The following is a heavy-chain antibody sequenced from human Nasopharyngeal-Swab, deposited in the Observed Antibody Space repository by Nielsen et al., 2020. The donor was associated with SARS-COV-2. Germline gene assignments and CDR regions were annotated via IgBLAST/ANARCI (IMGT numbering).Heavy chain of an antibody. Sequence: GGSLRLSCAASGFTFSGSAMHWVRQASGKGLEWVGRIRSKANSYATAHAASVKGRFTISRDDSKNTVYLQMNSLKTEDTAVYYCTRHYEYYDSSGYYYEGIDYWGQGTLVTVSS. CDR2: IRSKANSYAT. J-gene: IGHJ4*02. CDR3: TRHYEYYDSSGYYYEGIDY. V-gene: IGHV3-73*01. D-gene: IGHD3-22*01. CDR1: GFTFSGSA.